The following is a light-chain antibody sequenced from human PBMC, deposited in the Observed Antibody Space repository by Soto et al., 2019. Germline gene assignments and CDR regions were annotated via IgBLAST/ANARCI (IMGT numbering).Light chain of an antibody. CDR2: GAS. CDR1: QTVGSSY. CDR3: QQYGSSPYT. J-gene: IGKJ2*01. Sequence: EIVLTQSPGTLSLSPGERATLSCRASQTVGSSYLAWYQQKPGQAPRLLLYGASNRSTGIPDRFSGSGSGTDFTLTISRLEPEDFAVYYCQQYGSSPYTFGQGTKLEI. V-gene: IGKV3-20*01.